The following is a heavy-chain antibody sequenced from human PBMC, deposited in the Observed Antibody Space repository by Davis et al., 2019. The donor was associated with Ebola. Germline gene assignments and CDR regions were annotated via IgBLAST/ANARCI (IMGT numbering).Heavy chain of an antibody. V-gene: IGHV4-59*13. J-gene: IGHJ5*02. CDR1: GGSISSYY. Sequence: PSETLSLTCTVSGGSISSYYWTWIRQPPGKGLDWIGFIYYSGTTHYNPSLKSRVTISADPSKNQFSLKLSSVTAADTAVYYCASQPLGYCSSTSCGPQFDRWGQGTLVTVSS. D-gene: IGHD2-2*01. CDR3: ASQPLGYCSSTSCGPQFDR. CDR2: IYYSGTT.